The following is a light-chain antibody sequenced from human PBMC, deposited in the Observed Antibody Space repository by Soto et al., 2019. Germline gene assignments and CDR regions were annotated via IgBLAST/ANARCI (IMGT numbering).Light chain of an antibody. Sequence: QSALTQPASVSGSPRQSITISCTGSNSDIGAYDYVSCYQQHPGKPPTLLIYEVTFRPSGVPNRFSGSKSGNTATLTISGLLTEDEADYYCWSYASATLIFGGGTNLTVL. V-gene: IGLV2-14*01. J-gene: IGLJ2*01. CDR2: EVT. CDR3: WSYASATLI. CDR1: NSDIGAYDY.